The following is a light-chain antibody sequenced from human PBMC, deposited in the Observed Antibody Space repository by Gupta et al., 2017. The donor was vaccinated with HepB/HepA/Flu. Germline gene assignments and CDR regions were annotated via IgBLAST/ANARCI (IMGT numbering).Light chain of an antibody. Sequence: QSVLTQPPSVSAAPGQKVTISCSGSSSNIGNNYVSWYQQLPGTAPKLLIYDNNTRPSGIPDRFSGSKSGTSATLGITGLQTGDEADYYCGTWDSSRSDGVFGTGTKFTVL. J-gene: IGLJ1*01. CDR2: DNN. V-gene: IGLV1-51*01. CDR1: SSNIGNNY. CDR3: GTWDSSRSDGV.